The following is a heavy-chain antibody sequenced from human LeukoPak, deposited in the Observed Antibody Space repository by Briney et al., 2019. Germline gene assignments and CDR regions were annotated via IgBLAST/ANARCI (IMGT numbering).Heavy chain of an antibody. V-gene: IGHV3-21*01. CDR2: ISGSSDFI. CDR3: ARYYMDCSSTNCFVYYCYFDV. J-gene: IGHJ2*01. CDR1: EFTFNNYN. Sequence: GGSLRLSCAAFEFTFNNYNMNRVRQAPGKGLEWVASISGSSDFIYYADSVKGRFTISRENSRNSLFLQMNSLRAEDTAVYYCARYYMDCSSTNCFVYYCYFDVWGRGTLVTVSS. D-gene: IGHD2-2*01.